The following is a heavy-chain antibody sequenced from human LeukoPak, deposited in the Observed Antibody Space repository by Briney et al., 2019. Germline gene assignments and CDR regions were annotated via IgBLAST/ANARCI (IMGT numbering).Heavy chain of an antibody. CDR1: GYTFTSYY. CDR3: ARGFGITMIVVAPWAFDI. CDR2: INPSGGST. Sequence: GASVNVSCKASGYTFTSYYMHWVRQAPGQGLEWMGIINPSGGSTSYAQKFQGRVTMTRDTSTSTVYMELSSLRSEDTAVYYCARGFGITMIVVAPWAFDIWGQGTMVTVSS. J-gene: IGHJ3*02. V-gene: IGHV1-46*01. D-gene: IGHD3-22*01.